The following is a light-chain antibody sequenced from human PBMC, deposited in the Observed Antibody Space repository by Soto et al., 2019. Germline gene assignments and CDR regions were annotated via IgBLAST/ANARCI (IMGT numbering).Light chain of an antibody. CDR2: GAF. CDR1: QNINSQ. CDR3: QQTYISPRT. J-gene: IGKJ1*01. V-gene: IGKV1-39*01. Sequence: DIQMTQSPPALSASVGDSVTITCRASQNINSQLNWYQQKPGRAPQLLIYGAFTLQSGVPSRFSGRGSGTDFTLTISSLQHEDFASYSCQQTYISPRTFGPGTKVEIK.